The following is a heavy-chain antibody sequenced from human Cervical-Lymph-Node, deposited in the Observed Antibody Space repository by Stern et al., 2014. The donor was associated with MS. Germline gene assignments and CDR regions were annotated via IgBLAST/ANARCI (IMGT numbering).Heavy chain of an antibody. CDR1: GGPLRTFS. Sequence: QVQLVESGPGLVKPSETLSLTCTVSGGPLRTFSWSWIRQPPGRGLEWIGCVYYNGSITYNPSLKSRVTMSVDTSKSQLSLRLHSVTAADTAVYYCARHSVGVKEFDSWGQGTLVTVSS. D-gene: IGHD5/OR15-5a*01. J-gene: IGHJ4*02. CDR2: VYYNGSI. CDR3: ARHSVGVKEFDS. V-gene: IGHV4-59*01.